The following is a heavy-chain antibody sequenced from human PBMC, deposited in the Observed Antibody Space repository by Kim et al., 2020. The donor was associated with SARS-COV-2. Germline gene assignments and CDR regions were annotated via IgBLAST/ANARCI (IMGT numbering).Heavy chain of an antibody. CDR3: AKDLSIVVVPSLYYFDS. CDR1: GFTFSSYG. Sequence: GGSLRLSCAASGFTFSSYGMHWVRQAPGKGLEWVAVISYDGSNKYYADSVKGRFTISRDNSKNTLYLQMNSLRAEDTAVYYCAKDLSIVVVPSLYYFDSGAREPWSPSPQ. V-gene: IGHV3-30*18. D-gene: IGHD2-21*01. CDR2: ISYDGSNK. J-gene: IGHJ4*02.